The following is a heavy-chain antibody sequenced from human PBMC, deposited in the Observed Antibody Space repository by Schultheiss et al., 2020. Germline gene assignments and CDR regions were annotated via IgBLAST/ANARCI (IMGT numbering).Heavy chain of an antibody. Sequence: SETLSLTCAVYGGSFSGYYWSWIRQPPGKGLEWIGEINHSGSTNYNPSLKSRATISVDKSKNQFSLKLSSVTAADTAVYYCARDALTRTLDYWGQGTLVTVSS. J-gene: IGHJ4*02. V-gene: IGHV4-34*01. D-gene: IGHD3-16*01. CDR1: GGSFSGYY. CDR2: INHSGST. CDR3: ARDALTRTLDY.